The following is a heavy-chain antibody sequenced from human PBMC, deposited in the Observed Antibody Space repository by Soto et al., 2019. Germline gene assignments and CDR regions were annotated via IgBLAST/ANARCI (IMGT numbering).Heavy chain of an antibody. CDR2: IKQDGSEK. CDR1: GFTLSSYW. Sequence: EVQLVESGGGLVQPGGSLRLSCAASGFTLSSYWMSWVRQAPGKGLEWVANIKQDGSEKYYVDSVKGRFTISRDNAKNSRYLQMSSLSAEDTAVYYCAREDPRGYSYGSLDYWGQGTLVTVSS. CDR3: AREDPRGYSYGSLDY. D-gene: IGHD5-18*01. J-gene: IGHJ4*02. V-gene: IGHV3-7*01.